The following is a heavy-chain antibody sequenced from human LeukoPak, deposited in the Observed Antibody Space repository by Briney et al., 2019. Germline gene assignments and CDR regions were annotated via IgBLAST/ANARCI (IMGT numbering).Heavy chain of an antibody. CDR1: GFTFSSYS. V-gene: IGHV3-21*04. J-gene: IGHJ4*02. CDR2: ISSSSSYI. CDR3: ATSRMWYHFDY. D-gene: IGHD2-15*01. Sequence: GGSLRLSCAASGFTFSSYSMNWVRQAPGKGLEWVSSISSSSSYIYYADSVKGRFTISRDNAKNSVFLQMNSLRAEDTAIYYCATSRMWYHFDYLGQGTLVIVSS.